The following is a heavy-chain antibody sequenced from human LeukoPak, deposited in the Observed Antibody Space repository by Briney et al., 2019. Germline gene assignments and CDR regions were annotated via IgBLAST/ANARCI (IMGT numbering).Heavy chain of an antibody. Sequence: SQTLSLTCTVSGGSISSGSYYWSWIRQPAGKGLEWIGHIYTSGSTNYNPSLKSRVTISVDTSKNQFSLKLSSVTATDTAVYYCARGQWIQLWTHDYWGQGTLVTVSS. D-gene: IGHD5-18*01. J-gene: IGHJ4*02. V-gene: IGHV4-61*09. CDR3: ARGQWIQLWTHDY. CDR2: IYTSGST. CDR1: GGSISSGSYY.